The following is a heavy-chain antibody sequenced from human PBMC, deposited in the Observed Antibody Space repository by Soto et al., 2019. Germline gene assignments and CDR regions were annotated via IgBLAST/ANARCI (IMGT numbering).Heavy chain of an antibody. J-gene: IGHJ4*02. D-gene: IGHD6-13*01. V-gene: IGHV4-59*01. Sequence: SETLSLTCTVSGGSISSYYWSWIRQPPGKGLEWIGYIYYRGSTNYNPSLKSRVTISGDTSKNQFSLKLSSVTAADTAVYYCARGVYSSSWYPDYWGQGTLVTVSS. CDR1: GGSISSYY. CDR3: ARGVYSSSWYPDY. CDR2: IYYRGST.